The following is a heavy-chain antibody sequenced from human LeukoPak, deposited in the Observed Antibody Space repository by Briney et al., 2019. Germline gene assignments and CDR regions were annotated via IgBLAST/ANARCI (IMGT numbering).Heavy chain of an antibody. D-gene: IGHD4-17*01. CDR2: IYPGDSQT. CDR3: ARALRTGQGDYVPVL. V-gene: IGHV5-51*01. Sequence: GESLKISCKASGYKFTNYWIGWVRQMPGKGLEWMTIIYPGDSQTRYSPSVQGQVTISADKSIDTMYLQWSGVKASDTAMYYCARALRTGQGDYVPVLWGQGTLVIVSS. J-gene: IGHJ4*02. CDR1: GYKFTNYW.